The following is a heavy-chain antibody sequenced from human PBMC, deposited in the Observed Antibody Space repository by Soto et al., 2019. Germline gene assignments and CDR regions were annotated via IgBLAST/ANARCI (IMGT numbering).Heavy chain of an antibody. J-gene: IGHJ6*03. CDR2: ISGYNGNT. V-gene: IGHV1-18*01. CDR3: ARALFGGDYYYMDV. D-gene: IGHD2-15*01. CDR1: GYRFTSYG. Sequence: QDQLVQSGTEVKKPGGSVKVSCKASGYRFTSYGFSWVRQAPGQGLEWLGWISGYNGNTKYAQKVQGRVTMTTDRSTRTAYMELTSLRSDDTAVYYCARALFGGDYYYMDVWGKGTTVTVSS.